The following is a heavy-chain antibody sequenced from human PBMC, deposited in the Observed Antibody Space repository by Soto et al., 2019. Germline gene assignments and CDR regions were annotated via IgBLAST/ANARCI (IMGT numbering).Heavy chain of an antibody. D-gene: IGHD3-22*01. V-gene: IGHV3-30*18. CDR2: ISYDGSNK. CDR3: AKDRGGYYPIDY. J-gene: IGHJ4*02. CDR1: GFTFSSYG. Sequence: QVQLVESGGGVVQPGRSLRLSCAASGFTFSSYGMHWVRQAPGKGQEWVAVISYDGSNKYYADSVKGRFTISRDNSKNKLYQQLNSLRAEDTAVYCCAKDRGGYYPIDYGGQGTLVTVSS.